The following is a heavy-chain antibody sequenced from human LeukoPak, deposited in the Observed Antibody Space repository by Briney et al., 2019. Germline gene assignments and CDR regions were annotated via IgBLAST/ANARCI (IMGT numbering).Heavy chain of an antibody. CDR3: ARVQREVVITYTSYYYYYMDV. D-gene: IGHD3-22*01. CDR2: IYYSGST. CDR1: GGSISSYY. J-gene: IGHJ6*03. V-gene: IGHV4-59*01. Sequence: KPSETLSLTCTVSGGSISSYYWSWIRQPPGKGLEWIGYIYYSGSTNYNPSLKGRVTISVDTSKNQFSLKLSSVTAADTAVYYCARVQREVVITYTSYYYYYMDVWGKGTTVTVSS.